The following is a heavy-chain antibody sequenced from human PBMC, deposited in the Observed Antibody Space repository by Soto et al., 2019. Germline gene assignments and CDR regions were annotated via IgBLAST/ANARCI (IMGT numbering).Heavy chain of an antibody. CDR1: GFTFSSYW. D-gene: IGHD3-16*01. V-gene: IGHV3-7*01. CDR2: IKHDGSDK. CDR3: ARNGGGVDY. Sequence: EVQLVESGGGLVQPGGSLRLSCAASGFTFSSYWMSWVRQAPGKGLEWVANIKHDGSDKYYVDSVKGRFTISRDNAKDSLYLQMNSRGDEDTAVYYCARNGGGVDYWGQGTLVTVSS. J-gene: IGHJ4*02.